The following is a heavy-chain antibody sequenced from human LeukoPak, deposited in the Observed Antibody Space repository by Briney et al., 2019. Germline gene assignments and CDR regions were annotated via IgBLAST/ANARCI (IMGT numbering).Heavy chain of an antibody. D-gene: IGHD6-25*01. J-gene: IGHJ5*02. CDR1: GYTFTSYG. CDR3: ARGASGNWFDP. Sequence: ASVKVSCKASGYTFTSYGISWVRQAPGQGLEWMGWMNPNSGNTGYAQTFQGRVTMTRNTSISTAYMELSSLRSEDTAVYYCARGASGNWFDPWGQGTLVTVSS. CDR2: MNPNSGNT. V-gene: IGHV1-8*02.